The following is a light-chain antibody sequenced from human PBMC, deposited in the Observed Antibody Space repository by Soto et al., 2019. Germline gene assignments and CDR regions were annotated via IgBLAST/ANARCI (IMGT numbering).Light chain of an antibody. V-gene: IGLV2-8*01. CDR2: EVT. CDR1: SSDIGAYNF. J-gene: IGLJ1*01. CDR3: SSHGGANNFYV. Sequence: QSALTQPPSASGSPGQSVTISCTGTSSDIGAYNFVSWYQQHPGKVPKLIIYEVTKRPSGVPDRFSASKSGTTASLTVSGLQAEEEADYYCSSHGGANNFYVFGTGTKVTVL.